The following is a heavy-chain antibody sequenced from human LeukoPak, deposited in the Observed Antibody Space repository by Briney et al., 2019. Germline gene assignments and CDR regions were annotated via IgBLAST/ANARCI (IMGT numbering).Heavy chain of an antibody. CDR1: GFTFSSYG. D-gene: IGHD2-2*01. CDR3: AKDGREDIVVVPAARDYYYYYYMDV. V-gene: IGHV3-30*02. J-gene: IGHJ6*03. CDR2: IRYDGSNK. Sequence: GGSLRLSCAASGFTFSSYGMHWVRQAPGKGLEWVAFIRYDGSNKYYADSVKGRFTISRDNSKYTLYLQMNSLRAEDTAVYYCAKDGREDIVVVPAARDYYYYYYMDVWGKGTTVTVSS.